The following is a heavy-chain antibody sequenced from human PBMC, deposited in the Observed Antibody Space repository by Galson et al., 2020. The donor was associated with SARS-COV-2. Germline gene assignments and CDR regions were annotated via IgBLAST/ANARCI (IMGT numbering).Heavy chain of an antibody. V-gene: IGHV4-59*11. J-gene: IGHJ4*02. D-gene: IGHD6-6*01. CDR1: GGSITRHY. Sequence: SETLSLTCTVSGGSITRHYWSWIRQSPGKGLEWIGYVYYNGNTKSNPSVKGRVTISLDTSKTQFSLNLSSVTAADTAVYYCVRGRDIASRPLDYWGQGILVTVSS. CDR2: VYYNGNT. CDR3: VRGRDIASRPLDY.